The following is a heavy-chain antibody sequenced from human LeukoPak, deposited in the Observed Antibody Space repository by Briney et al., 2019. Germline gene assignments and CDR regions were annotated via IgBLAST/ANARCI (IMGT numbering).Heavy chain of an antibody. D-gene: IGHD2-2*01. J-gene: IGHJ4*02. CDR2: ISYDGSNK. CDR3: AKVVSRYCSSTSCPEDY. V-gene: IGHV3-30*18. Sequence: GRSLRLSCAASGFTFSSYGMHWVRQAPGKGLEWVAVISYDGSNKYYADSVKGRFTISRDNSKNMLYLQMNSLRAEDTAVYYCAKVVSRYCSSTSCPEDYWGQGTLVTVSS. CDR1: GFTFSSYG.